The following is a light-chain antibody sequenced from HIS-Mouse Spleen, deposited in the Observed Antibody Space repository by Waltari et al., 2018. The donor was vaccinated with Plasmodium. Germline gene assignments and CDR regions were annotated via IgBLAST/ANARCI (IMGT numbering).Light chain of an antibody. J-gene: IGKJ4*01. CDR1: QGISSY. Sequence: AIRMTQSPSSVSASTGDRATITCRASQGISSYLAWYQQKPRKAPKLLIYAASTLQSGVPSRFSGSRSETDFTLTISCLQSEDFATYYCQQYYSYPLTFGGGTKVEIK. V-gene: IGKV1-8*01. CDR3: QQYYSYPLT. CDR2: AAS.